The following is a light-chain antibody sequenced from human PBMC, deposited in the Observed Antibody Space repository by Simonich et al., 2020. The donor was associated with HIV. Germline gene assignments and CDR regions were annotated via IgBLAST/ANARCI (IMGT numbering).Light chain of an antibody. Sequence: SYELTQPSSVSVSPGQTARNNCSGDVLAKKYVRWIQQKPGQAPVVVIYKDSERPSGSPERFSGSSSGTTDTLTISGAQDEDEADYYCYSAADNNLGVFGGGTKLTVL. CDR2: KDS. V-gene: IGLV3-27*01. CDR1: VLAKKY. CDR3: YSAADNNLGV. J-gene: IGLJ3*02.